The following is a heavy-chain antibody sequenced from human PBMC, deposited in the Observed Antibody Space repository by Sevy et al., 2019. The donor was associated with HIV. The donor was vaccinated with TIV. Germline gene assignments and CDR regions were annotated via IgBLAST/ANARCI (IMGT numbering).Heavy chain of an antibody. CDR2: ISAYSGNT. J-gene: IGHJ6*02. CDR1: GYTFTTYA. CDR3: ARELIRGVTYGMDV. D-gene: IGHD3-10*01. V-gene: IGHV1-18*01. Sequence: ASVKVSCKASGYTFTTYAINWVRQAPGQGLEWWGWISAYSGNTHYAQKLQDRVTMTTDTSTTTAYMKLRSLRFDDTAVYYCARELIRGVTYGMDVWGQGTTVTVSS.